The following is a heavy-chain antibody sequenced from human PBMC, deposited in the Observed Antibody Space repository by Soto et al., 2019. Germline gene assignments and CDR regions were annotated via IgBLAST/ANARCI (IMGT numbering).Heavy chain of an antibody. V-gene: IGHV3-11*06. CDR1: GFTFSDYY. J-gene: IGHJ5*02. Sequence: PGGSLRLSCAASGFTFSDYYMSWIRQAPGKGLEWVSYISSSSSYTNYADSVKGRFTISRDNAKNSLYLQMNNLRAEDTAVYYCARSGTSRRNWFDPWGQGTLVTVSS. D-gene: IGHD1-1*01. CDR2: ISSSSSYT. CDR3: ARSGTSRRNWFDP.